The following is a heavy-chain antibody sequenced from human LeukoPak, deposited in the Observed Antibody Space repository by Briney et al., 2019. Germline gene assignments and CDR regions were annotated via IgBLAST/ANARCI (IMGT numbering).Heavy chain of an antibody. D-gene: IGHD3-16*01. CDR3: ARRGSGALWDY. V-gene: IGHV5-51*01. J-gene: IGHJ4*02. CDR2: IYPDDSDT. CDR1: GYNFTTYW. Sequence: GESLKISCKGSGYNFTTYWIAWVRQMPEKGLEYMGIIYPDDSDTRYSPSFQGQVTISADKSINTAYLQWSSLKASDTAMYYCARRGSGALWDYWGQGTLVTVSS.